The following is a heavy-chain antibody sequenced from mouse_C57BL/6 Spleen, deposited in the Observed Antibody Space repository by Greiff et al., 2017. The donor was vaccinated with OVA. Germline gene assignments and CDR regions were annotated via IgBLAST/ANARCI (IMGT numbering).Heavy chain of an antibody. CDR3: ARFVVATGDFDY. V-gene: IGHV1-50*01. J-gene: IGHJ2*01. CDR1: GYTFTSYW. Sequence: GAELEKPGASVKLSCKASGYTFTSYWMQWVKQRPGQGLEWIGEIDPSDSYTNYNQKFKGKATLTVDTSSSTAYMQLSSLTSEDSAVYYWARFVVATGDFDYWGQGTTLTGSS. D-gene: IGHD1-1*01. CDR2: IDPSDSYT.